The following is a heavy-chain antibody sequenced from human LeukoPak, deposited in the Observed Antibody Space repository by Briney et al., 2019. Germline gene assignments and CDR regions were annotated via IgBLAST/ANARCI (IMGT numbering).Heavy chain of an antibody. CDR3: AKEPYSGSQLLDY. CDR1: GFTFSTYG. Sequence: GGSLRLSCAATGFTFSTYGMHWVRQAPGKVLEWVAVMWFDGTEKYYADSVRGRFTISRDNSNNTLYLQMHSLRAEDTAVYYCAKEPYSGSQLLDYWGQGTLVTVSS. V-gene: IGHV3-33*06. J-gene: IGHJ4*02. CDR2: MWFDGTEK. D-gene: IGHD1-26*01.